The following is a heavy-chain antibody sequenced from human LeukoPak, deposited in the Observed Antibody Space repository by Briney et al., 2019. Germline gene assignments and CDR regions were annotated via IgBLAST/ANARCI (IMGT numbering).Heavy chain of an antibody. V-gene: IGHV1-2*02. Sequence: ASVKVSCKASGYTFTGYYMLWVRQASGQGLEWMGWINPNSGGTNYAQKFQGRVTMTRDTSISTAYMELSRLRSDDTAVYYCARDPGRITSDFDPWGQGTLVTVSS. CDR3: ARDPGRITSDFDP. CDR2: INPNSGGT. CDR1: GYTFTGYY. J-gene: IGHJ5*02. D-gene: IGHD3-10*01.